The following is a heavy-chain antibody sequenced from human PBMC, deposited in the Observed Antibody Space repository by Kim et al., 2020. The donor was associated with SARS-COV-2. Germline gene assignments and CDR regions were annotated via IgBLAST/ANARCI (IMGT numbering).Heavy chain of an antibody. J-gene: IGHJ3*01. CDR2: ISYDGSNK. CDR3: ARGGSDYYDSSGLGDAF. V-gene: IGHV3-30*04. CDR1: GFTFSSYA. D-gene: IGHD3-22*01. Sequence: GGSLRLSCAASGFTFSSYAMHWVRQAPGKGLEWVAVISYDGSNKYYADSVKGRFTISRDNSKNTLYLQMNSLRAEDTAVYYCARGGSDYYDSSGLGDAF.